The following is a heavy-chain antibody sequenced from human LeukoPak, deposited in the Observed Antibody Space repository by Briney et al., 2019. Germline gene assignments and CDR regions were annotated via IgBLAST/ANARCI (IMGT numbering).Heavy chain of an antibody. CDR2: ISGGGDAT. CDR1: DFSSITSA. D-gene: IGHD3-10*01. J-gene: IGHJ4*02. Sequence: GGSLRLSCAASDFSSITSAMSWVRQAPGKGLEWVSTISGGGDATYYADSVKGRFTISRDNSKNTLYLQMNSLRVEDTAVYYCARDSSMLRGPLVIYYFDFWGQGTLVTVSS. CDR3: ARDSSMLRGPLVIYYFDF. V-gene: IGHV3-23*01.